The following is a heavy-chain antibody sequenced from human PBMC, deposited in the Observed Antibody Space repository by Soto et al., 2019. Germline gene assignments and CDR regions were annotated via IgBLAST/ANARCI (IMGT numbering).Heavy chain of an antibody. J-gene: IGHJ6*03. CDR1: GGSISSSSYY. Sequence: PSEILSLTCTVSGGSISSSSYYWGWIRQPPGKGLEWIGSIYYSGSTYYNPSLKSRVTISVDTSKNQFSLKLSSVTAADTAVYYCARHRGYSHNLSYYYYYMDVWGKGTTVTVSS. D-gene: IGHD5-18*01. CDR3: ARHRGYSHNLSYYYYYMDV. V-gene: IGHV4-39*01. CDR2: IYYSGST.